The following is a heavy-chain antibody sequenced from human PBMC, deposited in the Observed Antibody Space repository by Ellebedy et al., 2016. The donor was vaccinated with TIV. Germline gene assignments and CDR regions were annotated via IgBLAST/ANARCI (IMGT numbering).Heavy chain of an antibody. CDR3: ARNWGPP. CDR2: ISSSGNSI. V-gene: IGHV3-48*03. CDR1: GFTFSSHE. J-gene: IGHJ5*02. Sequence: PGGSLRLSCAASGFTFSSHEMNWVRQAPGKGLEWVSYISSSGNSIYYADSVKGRFTISRDNAKNSLYLQMNSLRAEDTAVYYCARNWGPPWGQGTLVTVSS. D-gene: IGHD3-16*01.